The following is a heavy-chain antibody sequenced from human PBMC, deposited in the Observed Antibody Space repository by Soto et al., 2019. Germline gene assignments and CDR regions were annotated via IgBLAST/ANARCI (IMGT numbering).Heavy chain of an antibody. D-gene: IGHD6-13*01. Sequence: SVKVSCKASGGTFSSYAISWVRQAPGQGLEWMGGIIPIFGTANYAQKVQGRVTITADESPSTAYMELSSLRSEDTAVYYCARDEAAAAGRGGHYYYGMDVWGQGTTVTLSS. CDR2: IIPIFGTA. CDR3: ARDEAAAAGRGGHYYYGMDV. V-gene: IGHV1-69*13. CDR1: GGTFSSYA. J-gene: IGHJ6*02.